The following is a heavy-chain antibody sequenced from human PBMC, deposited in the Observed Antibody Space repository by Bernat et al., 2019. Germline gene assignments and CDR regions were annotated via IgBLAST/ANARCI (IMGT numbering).Heavy chain of an antibody. CDR2: ISSSSSYT. D-gene: IGHD5-18*01. CDR3: SGDTSTSAPCMDV. CDR1: GFTFSDYS. Sequence: QVQLVESGGGVVKPGGSLRLSCAASGFTFSDYSMRWIRQAPGKGLDWVSYISSSSSYTNYADSVKGRFTISRDNAKNALYLQMNSLRAEETDEDYWSGDTSTSAPCMDVWGKGTTVTVSS. J-gene: IGHJ6*03. V-gene: IGHV3-11*06.